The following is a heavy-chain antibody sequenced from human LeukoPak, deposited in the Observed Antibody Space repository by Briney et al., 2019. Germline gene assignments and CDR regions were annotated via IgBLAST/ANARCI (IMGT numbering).Heavy chain of an antibody. CDR1: GGSISSYY. CDR3: AREGHTSGWYKTDY. CDR2: IYYSGST. V-gene: IGHV4-59*01. Sequence: SETLSLTCTVSGGSISSYYWSWSRQPPGKGLEWIGYIYYSGSTNYNPSLKSRVTMSVDTSKNQFSLRLSSVTAADTAVYYCAREGHTSGWYKTDYWGQGTLVTVSS. D-gene: IGHD6-19*01. J-gene: IGHJ4*02.